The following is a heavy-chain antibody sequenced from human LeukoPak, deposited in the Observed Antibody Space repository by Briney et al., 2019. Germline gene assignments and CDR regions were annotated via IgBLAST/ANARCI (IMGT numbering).Heavy chain of an antibody. D-gene: IGHD4-11*01. CDR2: IYYSGST. J-gene: IGHJ4*02. CDR3: XXGTTRIPGMPELDY. V-gene: IGHV4-59*01. CDR1: GGSISSYY. Sequence: SETLSLTCTVSGGSISSYYWSWIRQPPGKGLEWIGYIYYSGSTNYNPSLKSRVTISVDTSKNQFSLKLSSVTAADTAVYYCXXGTTRIPGMPELDYWGQGTLVTVSS.